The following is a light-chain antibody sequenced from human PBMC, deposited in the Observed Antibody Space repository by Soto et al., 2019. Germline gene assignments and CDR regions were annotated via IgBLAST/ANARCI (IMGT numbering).Light chain of an antibody. CDR1: SSDVGNYNL. Sequence: QSALTQPASVSGSPGQSITISCTGTSSDVGNYNLVSWYQQYPGKAPKLMIYEVTKRPSGVSDRFSGSKSGNTASLTISGLQAEDEADYYCCSYAGASRVFGGGTKLTVL. J-gene: IGLJ3*02. CDR2: EVT. CDR3: CSYAGASRV. V-gene: IGLV2-23*02.